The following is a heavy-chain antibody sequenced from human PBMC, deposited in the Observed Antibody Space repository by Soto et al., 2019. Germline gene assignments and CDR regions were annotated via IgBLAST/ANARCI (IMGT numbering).Heavy chain of an antibody. V-gene: IGHV4-59*12. D-gene: IGHD4-17*01. J-gene: IGHJ4*02. CDR1: GGSISSYY. CDR3: ASALLDYGDYYFDY. CDR2: IYYSGST. Sequence: SETLSLTCTVSGGSISSYYWSWIRQPPGKGLEWIGYIYYSGSTNYNPSLKSRVTISVDTSKNQFSLKLRSVTAADTAVYYCASALLDYGDYYFDYWGQGTLVTVSS.